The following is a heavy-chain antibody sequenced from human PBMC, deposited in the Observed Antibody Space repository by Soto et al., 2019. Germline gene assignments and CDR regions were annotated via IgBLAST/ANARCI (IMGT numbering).Heavy chain of an antibody. CDR1: DYSFTHHA. CDR3: QKQMGTWVDSAIDL. Sequence: PWGSLRLSCVAPDYSFTHHAMTWVRLPPGKGLQWVAALSHAGVNIYYRDSVRGRFTISRDNSKNTLYLQMHSLKAEDTAVSFLQKQMGTWVDSAIDLWGQGTKLTVSS. D-gene: IGHD3-22*01. CDR2: LSHAGVNI. J-gene: IGHJ4*02. V-gene: IGHV3-23*01.